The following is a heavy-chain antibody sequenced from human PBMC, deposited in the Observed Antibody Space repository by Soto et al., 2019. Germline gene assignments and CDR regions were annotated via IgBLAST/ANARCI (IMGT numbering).Heavy chain of an antibody. D-gene: IGHD2-15*01. CDR1: GFIFSKAW. Sequence: EEQLVESGGGLVKPGGSLRLSCAASGFIFSKAWMNWVRQAPGKGLEWVGRIKLSTDGGTTDYAEHVKGRFTISRDDSKNTLYLQMNSLKTEDTALYYCTTGSVEGVWGRGTTVTVSS. V-gene: IGHV3-15*07. CDR3: TTGSVEGV. CDR2: IKLSTDGGTT. J-gene: IGHJ6*04.